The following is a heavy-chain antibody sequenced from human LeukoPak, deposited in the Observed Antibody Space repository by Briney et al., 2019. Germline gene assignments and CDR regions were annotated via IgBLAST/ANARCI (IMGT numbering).Heavy chain of an antibody. CDR1: GFTFSILD. D-gene: IGHD6-13*01. Sequence: GGSLRLSCAASGFTFSILDMSWVRQAPGKGLEWVSAISGNGGRTYYADSVKGRFTISRDNSKNTLYLQMNSLRAEDTAVYYCARAVIAAAGTGGVAFDYWGQGTLVTVSS. V-gene: IGHV3-23*01. CDR2: ISGNGGRT. CDR3: ARAVIAAAGTGGVAFDY. J-gene: IGHJ4*02.